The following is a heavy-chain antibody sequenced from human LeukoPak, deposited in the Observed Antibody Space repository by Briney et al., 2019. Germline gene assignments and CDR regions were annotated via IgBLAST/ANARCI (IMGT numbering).Heavy chain of an antibody. Sequence: ASVKVSCKASGYTFSTCDINWVRQATGQGLEWIGWMNPNSGNTGFAHKFQGRVTMTRDTSINTAYIELSRARSEDTAVYYCARVLGSISQWGQGTLVTVSS. CDR2: MNPNSGNT. D-gene: IGHD1-1*01. J-gene: IGHJ4*02. V-gene: IGHV1-8*01. CDR3: ARVLGSISQ. CDR1: GYTFSTCD.